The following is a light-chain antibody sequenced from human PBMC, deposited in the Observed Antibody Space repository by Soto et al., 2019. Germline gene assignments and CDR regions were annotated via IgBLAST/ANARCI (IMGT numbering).Light chain of an antibody. V-gene: IGLV2-14*01. CDR3: SSYTSTSTLVV. J-gene: IGLJ2*01. CDR2: EVS. CDR1: SSDVGGYNY. Sequence: QSVLTQPASVSGSPGQSITISCTGTSSDVGGYNYVSWYQHHPGKAPKLMIYEVSNRPSGVSNRFSGSKSGNTASLTISGLQADDEADYYCSSYTSTSTLVVFGGGTKLTVL.